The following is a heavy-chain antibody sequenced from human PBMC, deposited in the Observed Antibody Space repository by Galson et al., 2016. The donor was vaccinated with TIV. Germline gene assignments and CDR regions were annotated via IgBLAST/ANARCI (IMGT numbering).Heavy chain of an antibody. Sequence: SLRLSCAASGFSVSDNYINRVRQAPGKGLEWVSIFSNSDYTNYADSVKGRFTISRDNSKNTVYLHMSRLRAEDTAVYYCARERRHCGDNCYPSYYFGMDVWGQGTTVTVSS. D-gene: IGHD2-21*01. CDR3: ARERRHCGDNCYPSYYFGMDV. V-gene: IGHV3-66*02. CDR1: GFSVSDNY. J-gene: IGHJ6*02. CDR2: FSNSDYT.